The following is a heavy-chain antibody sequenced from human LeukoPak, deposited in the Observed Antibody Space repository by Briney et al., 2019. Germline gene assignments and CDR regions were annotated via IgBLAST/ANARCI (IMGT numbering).Heavy chain of an antibody. D-gene: IGHD1-14*01. CDR3: ARGNQDY. CDR2: MNPNSGNT. CDR1: GYTPTSYN. V-gene: IGHV1-8*03. Sequence: ASLKVSSKASGYTPTSYNINGVRHGPQERLEWMGWMNPNSGNTGYAQKFQGRVTITRNTSISTAYMELSSLRSEDTAVYYCARGNQDYWGQGTLVTVSS. J-gene: IGHJ4*02.